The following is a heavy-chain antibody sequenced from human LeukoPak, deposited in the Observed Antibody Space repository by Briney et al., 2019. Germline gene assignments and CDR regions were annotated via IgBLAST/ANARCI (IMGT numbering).Heavy chain of an antibody. Sequence: PSETLSLTCVVYGGSFSGYYWSWIRQPPGKGLEWIGEINHSGTTNYNPSLKSRVTISVDTSKNQFSLKLSSVTAADTAVYYCARGIAMAGGDYWGQGTLVTVSS. J-gene: IGHJ4*02. D-gene: IGHD6-19*01. CDR2: INHSGTT. CDR3: ARGIAMAGGDY. CDR1: GGSFSGYY. V-gene: IGHV4-34*01.